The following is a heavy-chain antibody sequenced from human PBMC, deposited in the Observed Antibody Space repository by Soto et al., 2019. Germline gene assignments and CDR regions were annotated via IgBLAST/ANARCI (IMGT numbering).Heavy chain of an antibody. Sequence: HVQLVQSGAEVKKPGSSVKVSCKASGGTFSSYTISWVRQAPGQGLEWMGRIIPILGIANYAQKFQGRVTITADKSTSTAYMEVSSLRSEDTAVYYCARGVAARPGYSYYMDVWGKGTTVTVSS. CDR3: ARGVAARPGYSYYMDV. CDR2: IIPILGIA. D-gene: IGHD6-6*01. J-gene: IGHJ6*03. V-gene: IGHV1-69*02. CDR1: GGTFSSYT.